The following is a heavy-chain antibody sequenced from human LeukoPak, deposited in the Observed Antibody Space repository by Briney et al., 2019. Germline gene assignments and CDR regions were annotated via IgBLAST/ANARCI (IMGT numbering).Heavy chain of an antibody. CDR1: GFAFNTYG. V-gene: IGHV3-33*06. D-gene: IGHD3-22*01. J-gene: IGHJ1*01. CDR3: AKDDSSGLTADFQH. CDR2: IWYDGSNE. Sequence: GGSLRLSCAASGFAFNTYGMHWVRQAPGKGLVWVAIIWYDGSNEYYVDSVKGRFTISRDNSKNTLYLQMNSLRADDTAVYYCAKDDSSGLTADFQHWGQGTLVTVSS.